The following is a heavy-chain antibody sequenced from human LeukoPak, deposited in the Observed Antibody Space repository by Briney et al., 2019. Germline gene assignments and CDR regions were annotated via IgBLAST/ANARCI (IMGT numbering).Heavy chain of an antibody. D-gene: IGHD3-10*01. J-gene: IGHJ4*02. V-gene: IGHV4-34*01. Sequence: SETLSLTCAVYGGSFSGYYWSWIRQPPGKGLEWIGDINHSGSTNYNPSLKSRVTISVDTSKNQFSLKLSSVTAADTAVYYCASYGSGSYYLDYWGQGTLVTVSS. CDR3: ASYGSGSYYLDY. CDR2: INHSGST. CDR1: GGSFSGYY.